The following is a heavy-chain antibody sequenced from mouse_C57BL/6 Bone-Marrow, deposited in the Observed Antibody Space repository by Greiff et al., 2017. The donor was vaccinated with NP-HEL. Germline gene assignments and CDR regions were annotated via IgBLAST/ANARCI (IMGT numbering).Heavy chain of an antibody. Sequence: QVQLQQPGAELVKPGASVKLSCKASGYTFTSYWMQWVKQRPGQGLEWIGEIDPSDSYTNYNQKFKGKATLTVDTSSSTAYMQLSSLTSEDSAVYYCALYYYGSSYDAMDYWGQGTTLTVSS. V-gene: IGHV1-50*01. CDR2: IDPSDSYT. D-gene: IGHD1-1*01. CDR3: ALYYYGSSYDAMDY. J-gene: IGHJ2*01. CDR1: GYTFTSYW.